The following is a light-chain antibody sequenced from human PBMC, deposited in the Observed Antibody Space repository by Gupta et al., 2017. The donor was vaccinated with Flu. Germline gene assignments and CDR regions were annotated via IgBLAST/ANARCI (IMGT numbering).Light chain of an antibody. CDR2: DAS. J-gene: IGKJ4*01. V-gene: IGKV3-11*01. Sequence: TTLSLSPGERVTLSCRASQSVSNFLAWYQHKPGQAPRLLIYDASNRATGIPARFSGSGSGTDFTLTISSLEPEDFALYYCQQRANWPKVTFGGGTKVEI. CDR1: QSVSNF. CDR3: QQRANWPKVT.